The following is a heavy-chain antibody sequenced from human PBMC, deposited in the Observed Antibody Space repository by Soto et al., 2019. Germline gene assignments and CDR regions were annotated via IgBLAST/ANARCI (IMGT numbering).Heavy chain of an antibody. D-gene: IGHD3-16*01. CDR2: IYYSGST. Sequence: SETLSLTCTVSGGSISSYYWSWIRQPPGKGLEWIGYIYYSGSTNYNPSLKSRVTISVDTSKNQFSLKLSSVTAADTAVYYCARGGYIWGTGEVAYYYYMDVWGKGTTVTVSS. J-gene: IGHJ6*03. CDR1: GGSISSYY. CDR3: ARGGYIWGTGEVAYYYYMDV. V-gene: IGHV4-59*01.